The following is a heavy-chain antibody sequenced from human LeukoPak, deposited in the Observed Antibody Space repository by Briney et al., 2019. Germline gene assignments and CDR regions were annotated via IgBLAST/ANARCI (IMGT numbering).Heavy chain of an antibody. CDR1: GGSISSYY. Sequence: PSETLSLTCTVSGGSISSYYWSWIRQPPGKGLEWIGYIYYSGSTNYNPSLKSRVTISVDTSKNQFSLKLSSVTAADTAVYYCARDHGYYAPYYMDVWGKGTTVTVSS. CDR3: ARDHGYYAPYYMDV. V-gene: IGHV4-59*01. CDR2: IYYSGST. D-gene: IGHD2-2*01. J-gene: IGHJ6*03.